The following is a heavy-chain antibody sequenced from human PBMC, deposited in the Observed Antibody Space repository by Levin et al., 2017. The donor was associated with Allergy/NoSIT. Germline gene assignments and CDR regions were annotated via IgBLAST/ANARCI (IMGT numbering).Heavy chain of an antibody. CDR2: ISGSGGST. CDR1: GFTFSSYA. Sequence: GGSLRLSCAASGFTFSSYAMSWVRQAPGKGLEWVSAISGSGGSTYYADSVKGRFTISRDNSKNTLYLQMNSLRAEDTAVYYCAKDSVVAATQRYYYYGMDVWGQGTTVTVSS. V-gene: IGHV3-23*01. CDR3: AKDSVVAATQRYYYYGMDV. D-gene: IGHD2-15*01. J-gene: IGHJ6*02.